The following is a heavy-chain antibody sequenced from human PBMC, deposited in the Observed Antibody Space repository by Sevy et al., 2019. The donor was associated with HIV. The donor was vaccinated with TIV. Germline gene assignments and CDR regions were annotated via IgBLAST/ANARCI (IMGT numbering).Heavy chain of an antibody. Sequence: GGSLRLSCAASGFPFSSYAMSWVRQAPGRGLEWVSTLIGGGRRTYYADSVKGRLTNSRDNSKNTVYLRMNSLRAEDTALYYCAKDYEFGSGSLMGLFDYWGQGTLVTVSS. CDR3: AKDYEFGSGSLMGLFDY. CDR1: GFPFSSYA. CDR2: LIGGGRRT. V-gene: IGHV3-23*01. J-gene: IGHJ4*02. D-gene: IGHD3-10*01.